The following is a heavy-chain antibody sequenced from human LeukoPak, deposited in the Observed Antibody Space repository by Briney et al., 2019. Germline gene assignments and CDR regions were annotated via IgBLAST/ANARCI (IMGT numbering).Heavy chain of an antibody. Sequence: SETLSLTCAVYGGSFSGYYWSWIRQPPGKGLGWIGEINHSGSTNYNPSLKSRVTISVDTSKNQFSLTLSSVTAADTAVYYCARGGVVPAATDFDYWGQGTLVTVSS. CDR2: INHSGST. V-gene: IGHV4-34*01. CDR3: ARGGVVPAATDFDY. CDR1: GGSFSGYY. D-gene: IGHD2-2*01. J-gene: IGHJ4*02.